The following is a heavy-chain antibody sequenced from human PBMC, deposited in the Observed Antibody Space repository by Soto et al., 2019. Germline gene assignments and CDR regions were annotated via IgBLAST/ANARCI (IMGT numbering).Heavy chain of an antibody. Sequence: QVQLVQSGAEVQTPGASVRVSCKASGYTFTSHVISWVRQAPGQGLEWMGWISADNGDTNFAQKFQGRVTLTTDSATSTAYMILSSLRSDDAALYFCARVSTHCNMASCPPRARGDYKYYMDVWGRGTAVSVSS. J-gene: IGHJ6*03. CDR3: ARVSTHCNMASCPPRARGDYKYYMDV. V-gene: IGHV1-18*01. CDR2: ISADNGDT. CDR1: GYTFTSHV. D-gene: IGHD2-2*01.